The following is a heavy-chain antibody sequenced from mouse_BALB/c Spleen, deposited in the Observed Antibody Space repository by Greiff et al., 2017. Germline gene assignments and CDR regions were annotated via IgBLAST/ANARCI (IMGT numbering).Heavy chain of an antibody. CDR3: ARGGYGNFFDY. V-gene: IGHV1-77*01. J-gene: IGHJ2*01. Sequence: QVQLQQSVPELVKPGASVKMSCKASGYTFTDYVISWVKQRTGQGLEWIGEIYPGSGSTYYNEKFKGKATLTADKSSNTAYMQLSSLTSEDSAVYYCARGGYGNFFDYWGQGTTLTVSS. CDR2: IYPGSGST. CDR1: GYTFTDYV. D-gene: IGHD2-10*02.